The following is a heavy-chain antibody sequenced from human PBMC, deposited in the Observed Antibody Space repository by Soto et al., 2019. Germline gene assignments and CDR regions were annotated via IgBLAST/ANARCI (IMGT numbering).Heavy chain of an antibody. CDR1: GFIFSSYA. J-gene: IGHJ4*02. CDR2: ISYDGSNK. V-gene: IGHV3-30-3*01. Sequence: QVQLVESGGGVVQPGRSLRLSCAASGFIFSSYAMHWVRQAPGKGLEWVAVISYDGSNKYYADSVKGRFTISRDNSKNTLYLQMNSLRAEDTAVYYCARDHGLELPRYYFDYWGQGTLVTVSS. CDR3: ARDHGLELPRYYFDY. D-gene: IGHD1-7*01.